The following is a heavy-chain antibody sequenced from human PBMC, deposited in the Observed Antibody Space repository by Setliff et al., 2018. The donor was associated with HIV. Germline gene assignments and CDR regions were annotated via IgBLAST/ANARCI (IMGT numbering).Heavy chain of an antibody. D-gene: IGHD3-16*01. V-gene: IGHV3-11*06. CDR2: ISGRSSDP. CDR3: ARGGANPSWFDS. Sequence: GGSLRLSCAASGFTVSSNYMGWIRQAPGKGLEWVSYISGRSSDPNYADSVKGRFTNSRDNATNTLYLQMDSLRAEDTAVYYCARGGANPSWFDSWGQGTLVTVSS. J-gene: IGHJ5*01. CDR1: GFTVSSNY.